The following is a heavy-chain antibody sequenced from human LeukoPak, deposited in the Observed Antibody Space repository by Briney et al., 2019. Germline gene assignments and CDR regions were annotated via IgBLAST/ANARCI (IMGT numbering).Heavy chain of an antibody. V-gene: IGHV1-8*02. D-gene: IGHD6-19*01. CDR3: ARDRGWLVPDNWFDP. J-gene: IGHJ5*02. CDR1: GYTFTSYD. CDR2: MNPNSGNT. Sequence: ASVKVSCKASGYTFTSYDINWVRQATGQGLEWMGWMNPNSGNTGYAQKFQGRVTMTRDMSTSTVYMELSSLRSEDTAVYYCARDRGWLVPDNWFDPWGQGTLVTVSS.